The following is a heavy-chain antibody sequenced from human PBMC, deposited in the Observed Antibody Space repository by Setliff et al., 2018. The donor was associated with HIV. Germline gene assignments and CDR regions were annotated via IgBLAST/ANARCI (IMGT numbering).Heavy chain of an antibody. J-gene: IGHJ4*02. CDR1: GGSISSGTYF. CDR3: ARSLLPSITVAGTIGY. Sequence: PSETLSLTCTVSGGSISSGTYFWSRIRQPAGKGLEWIGHIHTSGNANYNPSLNRRVPISVDTSKNHFSLKLSSVTAADTAVYYCARSLLPSITVAGTIGYWGQGSLVTVSS. D-gene: IGHD6-19*01. V-gene: IGHV4-61*09. CDR2: IHTSGNA.